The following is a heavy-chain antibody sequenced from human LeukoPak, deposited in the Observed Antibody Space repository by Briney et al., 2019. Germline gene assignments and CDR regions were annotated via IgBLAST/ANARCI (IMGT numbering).Heavy chain of an antibody. CDR3: AREPRDYDILTGYYIRLGFDY. D-gene: IGHD3-9*01. CDR2: IYTSGST. V-gene: IGHV4-4*07. CDR1: GGSLSSYY. Sequence: SETLSLTCTVSGGSLSSYYWSWIRQPAGKGLEWIGRIYTSGSTNYNPSLKSRVTMSVDTSKNQFSLKLSSVTAAATAVYYCAREPRDYDILTGYYIRLGFDYWGQGTLVTVSS. J-gene: IGHJ4*02.